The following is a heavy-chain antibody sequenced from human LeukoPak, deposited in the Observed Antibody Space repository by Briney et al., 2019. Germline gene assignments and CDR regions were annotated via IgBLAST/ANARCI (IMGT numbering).Heavy chain of an antibody. Sequence: GASVKVSCKASGYTFTDYYIHWVRQAPGQGLEYMGSINPNTGDTHYAQKLQGRVTMTRDTSISTAYMELSRLISDDTALYYCASEEGGGRWLHSDYWGHGTLVTVSS. D-gene: IGHD5-12*01. CDR3: ASEEGGGRWLHSDY. V-gene: IGHV1-2*02. J-gene: IGHJ4*01. CDR1: GYTFTDYY. CDR2: INPNTGDT.